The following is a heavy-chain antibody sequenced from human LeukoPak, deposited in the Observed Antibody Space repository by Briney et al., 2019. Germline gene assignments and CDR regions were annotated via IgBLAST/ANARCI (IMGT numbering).Heavy chain of an antibody. V-gene: IGHV3-33*06. CDR2: IWYDGNNK. Sequence: GGSLRLSCVASGLNFSNYGMHWVRQAPGKGLEWVAIIWYDGNNKYYADSVKGRFTISRDNSKNTLYLQMNSLRAEDTAVYYCAKRYGGNSNFDYWGQGTLVTVSS. D-gene: IGHD2-21*02. CDR1: GLNFSNYG. CDR3: AKRYGGNSNFDY. J-gene: IGHJ4*02.